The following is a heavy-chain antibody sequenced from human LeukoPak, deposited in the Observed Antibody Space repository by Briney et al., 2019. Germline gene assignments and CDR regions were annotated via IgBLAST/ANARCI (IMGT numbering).Heavy chain of an antibody. CDR3: ARDYYGSGSYFWVQRPIDS. J-gene: IGHJ4*02. CDR2: GGST. Sequence: GGSTYYADSVKGRFTVSRDNSKNTLYLQMNSLRAEDTAVYYCARDYYGSGSYFWVQRPIDSWGEATLVTVSS. D-gene: IGHD3-10*01. V-gene: IGHV3-23*01.